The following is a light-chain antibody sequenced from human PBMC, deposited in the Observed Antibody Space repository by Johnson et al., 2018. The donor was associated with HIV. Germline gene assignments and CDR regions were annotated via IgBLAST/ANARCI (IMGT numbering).Light chain of an antibody. Sequence: QAVLTQPPSVSAAPGQKVTISCSGSSSNIGNNYVSWYQQLPGTAPKLLIYDNNKRPSGIPDRFSGSKSGTSATLGITGLQTGDAADYYCGTWDSSLGAGSVVGTGTKCTVL. V-gene: IGLV1-51*01. CDR2: DNN. CDR1: SSNIGNNY. J-gene: IGLJ1*01. CDR3: GTWDSSLGAGSV.